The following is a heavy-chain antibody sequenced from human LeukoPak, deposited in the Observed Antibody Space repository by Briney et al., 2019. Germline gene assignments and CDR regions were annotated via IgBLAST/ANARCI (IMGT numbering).Heavy chain of an antibody. J-gene: IGHJ1*01. D-gene: IGHD3-22*01. CDR2: ITWNGNNI. CDR1: GFSFNDYT. Sequence: PGGSLRLSCAASGFSFNDYTMHWVRQAPGKGLEWVSGITWNGNNIAYADSVKGRFTISRDNAKNTVSLQMNSLRPEDTGVYYCARAPSEIGGYYPEYFRHWGQGTLVTVSS. CDR3: ARAPSEIGGYYPEYFRH. V-gene: IGHV3-9*01.